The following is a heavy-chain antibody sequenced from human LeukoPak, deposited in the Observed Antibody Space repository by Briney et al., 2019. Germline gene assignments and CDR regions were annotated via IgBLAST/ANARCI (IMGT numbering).Heavy chain of an antibody. D-gene: IGHD3-10*01. J-gene: IGHJ4*02. Sequence: GGSLRLSCTASEFTASRNYMLWVRQAPGKGLEWVSLIFSNGDTHYADSVKGRFTISRDTSKNTLYLQMNSLRAEDTAVYYCVGLNYNSGSYRNYWGQGTLVTVSS. CDR3: VGLNYNSGSYRNY. V-gene: IGHV3-66*03. CDR1: EFTASRNY. CDR2: IFSNGDT.